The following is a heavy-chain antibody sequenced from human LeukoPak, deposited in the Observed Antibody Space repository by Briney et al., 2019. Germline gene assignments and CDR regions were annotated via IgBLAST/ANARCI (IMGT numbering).Heavy chain of an antibody. CDR1: GFTFSSYA. D-gene: IGHD1-26*01. CDR2: ISGSGGST. V-gene: IGHV3-23*01. CDR3: AKGLVGATEDFFDY. Sequence: GGSLRLSCAASGFTFSSYAMSWVRQAPGKGLEWVSAISGSGGSTHYADSVKGRFTISRDNAKNSLYLQMNSLRAEDTALYYCAKGLVGATEDFFDYWGQGTLVTVSS. J-gene: IGHJ4*02.